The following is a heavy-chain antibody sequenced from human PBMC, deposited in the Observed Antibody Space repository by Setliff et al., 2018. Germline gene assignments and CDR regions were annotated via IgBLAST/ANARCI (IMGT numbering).Heavy chain of an antibody. Sequence: SETLSLTCSVSDFSINSGYYWGWIRQSPGEGLEWIGSIYRNGNTYYNPSLKSRVTISVDTSKNQLSLKLNSVTAADTAVYYCARRSNLGATIFSGAFDIWGQGTMVTVSS. J-gene: IGHJ3*02. CDR2: IYRNGNT. V-gene: IGHV4-38-2*01. CDR3: ARRSNLGATIFSGAFDI. D-gene: IGHD3-3*01. CDR1: DFSINSGYY.